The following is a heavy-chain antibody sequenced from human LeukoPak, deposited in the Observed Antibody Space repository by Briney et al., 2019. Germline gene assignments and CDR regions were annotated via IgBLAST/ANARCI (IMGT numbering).Heavy chain of an antibody. V-gene: IGHV4-61*01. CDR2: IYYSGST. D-gene: IGHD6-19*01. J-gene: IGHJ4*02. Sequence: PSETLSLTCTVSGGSVSSGSYYWSWIRQPPGKGLEWIGYIYYSGSTNYNPSLKSRVTISVDTSKNQFSLKLSSMTAADTAVYYCARVSGSGWFDYWGQGTLVTVSS. CDR1: GGSVSSGSYY. CDR3: ARVSGSGWFDY.